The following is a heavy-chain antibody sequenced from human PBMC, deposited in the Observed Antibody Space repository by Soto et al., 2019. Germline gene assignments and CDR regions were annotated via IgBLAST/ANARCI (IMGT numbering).Heavy chain of an antibody. CDR2: IYYSGST. V-gene: IGHV4-31*03. CDR1: GGSISSGGNY. Sequence: PSETLSLTCTVSGGSISSGGNYWSWIRQHPVRGLEWIGYIYYSGSTYYNPSLKSRVTISVDTSKNQFSLKLSPVTAADTAVYYCARSGMSRYCTDGVCPSNCRFDPWGQGTLVTVSS. J-gene: IGHJ5*02. D-gene: IGHD2-8*01. CDR3: ARSGMSRYCTDGVCPSNCRFDP.